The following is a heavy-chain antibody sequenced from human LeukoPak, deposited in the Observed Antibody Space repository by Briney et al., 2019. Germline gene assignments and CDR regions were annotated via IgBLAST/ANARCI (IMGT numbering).Heavy chain of an antibody. CDR1: GFTFSSYS. CDR2: ISSSSSTI. J-gene: IGHJ4*02. CDR3: ARDSPFSYDSSDY. D-gene: IGHD3-22*01. Sequence: GGSLRLSCAASGFTFSSYSMNWVRQAPGKGLEWVSYISSSSSTIYYADSVKGRFTISRDNAKNSLYLQMNSLRAEDTAVYYCARDSPFSYDSSDYWGQGTLVTVSS. V-gene: IGHV3-48*01.